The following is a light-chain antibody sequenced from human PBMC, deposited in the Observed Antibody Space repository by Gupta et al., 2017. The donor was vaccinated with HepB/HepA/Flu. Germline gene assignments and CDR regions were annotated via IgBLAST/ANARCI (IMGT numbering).Light chain of an antibody. V-gene: IGKV4-1*01. CDR1: HPVFYIPDNMEC. CDR2: GSA. Sequence: IVVTEFPDSLTASSVDRVNSNCMSSHPVFYIPDNMECLGWYQCQPGQPRKLLVSGSAIRESGVPDRFSSSGSGTDFTPTISNLQAEDVAVYCCQQHYSSPFTFGGGTKVEIK. J-gene: IGKJ4*01. CDR3: QQHYSSPFT.